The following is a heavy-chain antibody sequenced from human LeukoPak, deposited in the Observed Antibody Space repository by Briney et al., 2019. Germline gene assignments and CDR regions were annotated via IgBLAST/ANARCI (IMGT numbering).Heavy chain of an antibody. Sequence: PGGSLRLSCAASGFTFSSYAMSWVRQAPGKGLDWVSSITSTSSYRYYADSVKGRFTISRDNAKKSLYLQMNSLRAEDTAVYYCARAGDYDYWGQGTLVTVSS. CDR1: GFTFSSYA. J-gene: IGHJ4*02. D-gene: IGHD4-17*01. V-gene: IGHV3-21*01. CDR2: ITSTSSYR. CDR3: ARAGDYDY.